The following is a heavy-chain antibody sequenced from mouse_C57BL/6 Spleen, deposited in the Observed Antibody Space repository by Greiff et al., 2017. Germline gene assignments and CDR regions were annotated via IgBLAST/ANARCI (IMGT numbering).Heavy chain of an antibody. CDR2: IDPEDGET. J-gene: IGHJ4*01. CDR3: AAWYYGSSSYYAMDY. V-gene: IGHV14-2*01. Sequence: EVQLQQSGAELVKPGASVKLSCTASGFNIKDYYMHWVKQRTEQGLEWIGRIDPEDGETKYAPKFQGKATITAETSSNTAYLQLSSLTSEDTAVYYCAAWYYGSSSYYAMDYWGQGTSVTVSS. CDR1: GFNIKDYY. D-gene: IGHD1-1*01.